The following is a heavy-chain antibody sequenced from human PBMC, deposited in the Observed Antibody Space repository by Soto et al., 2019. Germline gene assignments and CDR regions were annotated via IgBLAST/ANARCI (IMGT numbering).Heavy chain of an antibody. CDR3: ARVKVVSGFDP. CDR1: GGTFSSYT. CDR2: IIPILGIA. D-gene: IGHD3-22*01. Sequence: QVQLVQSGAEVKKPGSSVKVSCKASGGTFSSYTISWVRQAPGQGLEWMGRIIPILGIANYAQKFQGRVKITADKSTSTAYMELSSLRSEDTAVYYCARVKVVSGFDPWGQGTLVTVSS. J-gene: IGHJ5*02. V-gene: IGHV1-69*02.